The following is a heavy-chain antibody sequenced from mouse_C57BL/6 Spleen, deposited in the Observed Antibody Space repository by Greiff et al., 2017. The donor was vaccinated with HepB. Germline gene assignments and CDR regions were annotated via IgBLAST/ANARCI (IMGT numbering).Heavy chain of an antibody. Sequence: VQLQQLGAELVMPGASVKLSCKASGYTFTSYWMHWVKQRPGQGLEWIGEIDPSDSYTNYNQKFKGKSTLTVDKSSSTAYMQRSSLTAEDSAVYYCARGYDGYYGVDYWGQGTTLTVSS. CDR1: GYTFTSYW. V-gene: IGHV1-69*01. J-gene: IGHJ2*01. CDR2: IDPSDSYT. D-gene: IGHD2-3*01. CDR3: ARGYDGYYGVDY.